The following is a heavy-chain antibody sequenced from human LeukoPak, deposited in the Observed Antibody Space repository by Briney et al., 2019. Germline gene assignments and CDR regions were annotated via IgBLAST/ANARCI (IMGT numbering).Heavy chain of an antibody. Sequence: PGGSLRLSCAASGFTFSSYAMHWVRQAPEKGLEWVSVISGSGGNTYYADSVKGRFTISRDNSKNTLYLQMSSLRAEDTAVYYCAKLTGDDFWSGYEYYFDYWGQGTLVTVSS. J-gene: IGHJ4*02. CDR3: AKLTGDDFWSGYEYYFDY. CDR2: ISGSGGNT. V-gene: IGHV3-23*01. CDR1: GFTFSSYA. D-gene: IGHD3-3*01.